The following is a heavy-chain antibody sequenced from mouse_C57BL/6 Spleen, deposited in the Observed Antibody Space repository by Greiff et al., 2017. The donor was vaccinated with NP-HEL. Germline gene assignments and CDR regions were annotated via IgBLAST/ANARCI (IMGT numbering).Heavy chain of an antibody. CDR2: IYPRSGNT. CDR1: GYTFTSYG. D-gene: IGHD1-1*01. Sequence: QVQLKESGAELARPGASVKLSCKASGYTFTSYGISWVKQRTGQGLEWIGEIYPRSGNTYYNEKFKGKATLTADKSSSTAYMELRSLTSEDSAVYFCASPLYGSRGFDVWGTGTTVTVSS. J-gene: IGHJ1*03. CDR3: ASPLYGSRGFDV. V-gene: IGHV1-81*01.